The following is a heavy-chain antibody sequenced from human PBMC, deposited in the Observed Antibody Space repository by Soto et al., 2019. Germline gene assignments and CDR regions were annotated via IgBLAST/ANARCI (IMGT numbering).Heavy chain of an antibody. CDR3: ARESRLPGGQRAAEV. J-gene: IGHJ4*02. V-gene: IGHV1-2*02. CDR2: MHTNNGAT. CDR1: GYRFTDHY. D-gene: IGHD3-16*01. Sequence: AAVTVSCQPCGYRFTDHYLLWVRQAPGQGIEWMGWMHTNNGATNVAQKFQGRVNLTRDTSISTAYMQIPRLETADTAVYFCARESRLPGGQRAAEVWGQGTLVTVSS.